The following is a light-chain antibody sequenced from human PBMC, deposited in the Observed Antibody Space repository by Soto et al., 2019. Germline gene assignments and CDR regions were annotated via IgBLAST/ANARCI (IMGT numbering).Light chain of an antibody. J-gene: IGKJ2*01. Sequence: DIQMTQSPSSLSASVGDRVTITCRASQGISNYLAWYQQKPGKVPKLLIYSASTLQSGVPSRFSGSGSGTDLTLTISSLEPEDVATYYCQHYNNAPYTFGQGTTLEIK. CDR1: QGISNY. CDR3: QHYNNAPYT. CDR2: SAS. V-gene: IGKV1-27*01.